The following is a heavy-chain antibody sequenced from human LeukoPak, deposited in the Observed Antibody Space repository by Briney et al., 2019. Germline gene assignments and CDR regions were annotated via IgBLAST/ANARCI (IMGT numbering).Heavy chain of an antibody. Sequence: GGSLRLSCAASGFTFSSYAMSWVRQAPGKGLEWVSAISGRGGSTYYADSVKGRFTISRDNSKNTLSLQMNSLRAEGVAVYYWAKVRNWNYAGFDYWGQGTLVTVSS. CDR2: ISGRGGST. CDR3: AKVRNWNYAGFDY. J-gene: IGHJ4*02. V-gene: IGHV3-23*01. D-gene: IGHD1-7*01. CDR1: GFTFSSYA.